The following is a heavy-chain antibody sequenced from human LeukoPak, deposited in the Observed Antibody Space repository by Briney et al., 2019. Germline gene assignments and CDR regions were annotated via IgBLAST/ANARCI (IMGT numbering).Heavy chain of an antibody. D-gene: IGHD1-14*01. CDR1: GFTFGGYG. J-gene: IGHJ4*02. Sequence: SLRLSCAGSGFTFGGYGMHWFRQTPGKGLEWVAVIAYDGSRAFYADSVKGRFTISRDNSKNTMSVQMDDLRAEDTAVYYCTRYNNVHFDYWGQGTLVTASS. CDR2: IAYDGSRA. V-gene: IGHV3-33*01. CDR3: TRYNNVHFDY.